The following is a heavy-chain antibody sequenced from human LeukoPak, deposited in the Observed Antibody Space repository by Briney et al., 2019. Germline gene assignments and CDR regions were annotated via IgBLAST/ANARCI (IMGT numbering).Heavy chain of an antibody. D-gene: IGHD3-10*01. Sequence: SETPSLTCAVYVGSFSVYYLSSIRPSPGKGLEWLGEINHSGSTNYHPSLKSRVTISIDTSKSQFSLNLRSVTAADTAIYYRATGGRGVPNWVDPWGQGTLVTVSS. CDR3: ATGGRGVPNWVDP. CDR2: INHSGST. J-gene: IGHJ5*02. V-gene: IGHV4-34*01. CDR1: VGSFSVYY.